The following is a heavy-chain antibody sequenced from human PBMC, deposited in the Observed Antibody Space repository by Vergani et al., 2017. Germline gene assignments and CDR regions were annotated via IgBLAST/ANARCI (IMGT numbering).Heavy chain of an antibody. J-gene: IGHJ5*02. CDR3: ARDQYDFWSGYYGGWFDP. Sequence: KFQGRVTITRDTSASTAYMELSSLRSEDTAVYYCARDQYDFWSGYYGGWFDPWGQGTLVTVSS. V-gene: IGHV1-3*01. D-gene: IGHD3-3*01.